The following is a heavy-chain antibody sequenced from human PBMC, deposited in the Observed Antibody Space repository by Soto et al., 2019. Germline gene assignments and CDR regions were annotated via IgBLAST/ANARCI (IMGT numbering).Heavy chain of an antibody. CDR3: ARDRRGGYSYGPNAYYFDY. CDR1: GGSISSGGYY. Sequence: TSETLSLTCTVSGGSISSGGYYWSWIRQHPGKGLEWIGYIYYSGSTYYNPSLKSRVTISVDTSKNKFSLKLSSVTAADTAVYYCARDRRGGYSYGPNAYYFDYWGQGTLVTVSS. J-gene: IGHJ4*02. D-gene: IGHD5-18*01. V-gene: IGHV4-31*03. CDR2: IYYSGST.